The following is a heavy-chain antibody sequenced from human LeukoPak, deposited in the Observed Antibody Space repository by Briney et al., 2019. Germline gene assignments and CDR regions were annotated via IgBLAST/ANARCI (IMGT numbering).Heavy chain of an antibody. CDR2: INHSGST. CDR3: ARERRRIVATTYYFDY. D-gene: IGHD5-12*01. Sequence: SETLSLTCAVYGGSFSGYYWSWIRQPSGKGLEWIGEINHSGSTNYNPSLKSRVTISVDTSKNQFSLKLSSVTAADTAVYYCARERRRIVATTYYFDYWGQGTLVTVSS. J-gene: IGHJ4*02. CDR1: GGSFSGYY. V-gene: IGHV4-34*01.